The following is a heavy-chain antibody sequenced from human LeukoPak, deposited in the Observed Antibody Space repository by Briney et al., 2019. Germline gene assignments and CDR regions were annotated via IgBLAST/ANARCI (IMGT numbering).Heavy chain of an antibody. J-gene: IGHJ4*02. Sequence: SETLSLTCTVSGGSISSSYWSWIRQPAGKGLEWIGRIYINGNTNYNPSLKSRVTMSIDMSKNQFSLNVNSVTAADTAVYYCARGRGYPIFDCWGQGALVTVSS. CDR1: GGSISSSY. V-gene: IGHV4-4*07. CDR3: ARGRGYPIFDC. D-gene: IGHD3-10*01. CDR2: IYINGNT.